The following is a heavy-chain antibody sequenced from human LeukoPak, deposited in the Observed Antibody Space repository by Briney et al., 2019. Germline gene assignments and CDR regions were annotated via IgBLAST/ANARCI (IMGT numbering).Heavy chain of an antibody. V-gene: IGHV3-23*01. J-gene: IGHJ4*02. D-gene: IGHD3-16*02. CDR1: GFPFSSYA. CDR3: AKADYVWGSYRYDY. Sequence: GGSLRLSCAASGFPFSSYAMSWVRQAPGKGLEWVSSISGSGGTTNYADSVKGRFTISRDNSKNTLFLQMNSLRAEDTAVYYCAKADYVWGSYRYDYWGQGTLVTVS. CDR2: ISGSGGTT.